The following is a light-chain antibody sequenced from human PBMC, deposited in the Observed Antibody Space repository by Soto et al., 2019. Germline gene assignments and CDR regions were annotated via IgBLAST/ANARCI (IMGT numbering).Light chain of an antibody. CDR1: SSDVGGYIY. CDR3: SSYAGSNTYV. J-gene: IGLJ1*01. V-gene: IGLV2-8*01. Sequence: QSALAQPPSASGSPGQSVTISCTGTSSDVGGYIYVSWYQHHPGKAPKLMIYKASKRPSGVPDRFSGSKSGNTASLTVSGLQAEDEADYYCSSYAGSNTYVFGTGTKVTVL. CDR2: KAS.